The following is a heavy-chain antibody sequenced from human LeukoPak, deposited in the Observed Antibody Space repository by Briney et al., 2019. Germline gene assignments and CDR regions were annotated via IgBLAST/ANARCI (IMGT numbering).Heavy chain of an antibody. V-gene: IGHV4-59*08. CDR1: GGSISSYY. CDR2: IYYSGST. CDR3: ARHALIAAAGRFDY. J-gene: IGHJ4*02. D-gene: IGHD6-13*01. Sequence: PSETLSLTCTVSGGSISSYYWSWIRQPPGKGLEWIGYIYYSGSTNYNPSLKSRVTISVDTSKNQFSLKLSSVTAADTAVYYCARHALIAAAGRFDYWGQGTLVTVSS.